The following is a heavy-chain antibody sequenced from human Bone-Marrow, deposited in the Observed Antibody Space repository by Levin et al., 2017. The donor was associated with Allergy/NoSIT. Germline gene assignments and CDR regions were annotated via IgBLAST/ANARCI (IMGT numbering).Heavy chain of an antibody. J-gene: IGHJ3*02. CDR2: IGTAGDT. CDR1: GFTFSSYD. CDR3: ARESRSSMGLYAFDI. V-gene: IGHV3-13*01. Sequence: PGGSLRLSCAASGFTFSSYDMHWVRQATGKGLEWVSAIGTAGDTYYPGSVKGRFTISKENAKNSLYLQMNSLRAGDTAVYYCARESRSSMGLYAFDIWGQGTMVTVSS. D-gene: IGHD5/OR15-5a*01.